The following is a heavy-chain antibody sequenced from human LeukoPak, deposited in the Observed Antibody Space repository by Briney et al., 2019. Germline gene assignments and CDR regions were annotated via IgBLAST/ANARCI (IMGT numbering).Heavy chain of an antibody. J-gene: IGHJ4*02. D-gene: IGHD4-17*01. Sequence: SETLSLTCTVSGYSISSGYYWGWVRQPPGKGLDWIGSIYHNGSTYYNPSLKSRVTISADTSKNQFYLKLSSVTAADAAVYYCTRGGDYGDYGWGQGTLVTVSS. CDR3: TRGGDYGDYG. CDR1: GYSISSGYY. V-gene: IGHV4-38-2*02. CDR2: IYHNGST.